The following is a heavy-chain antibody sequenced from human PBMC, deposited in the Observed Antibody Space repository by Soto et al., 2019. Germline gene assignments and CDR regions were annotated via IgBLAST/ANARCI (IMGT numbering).Heavy chain of an antibody. CDR1: GFTFSHYP. Sequence: EVQVSESGGGLVQPGGSLRLSCATSGFTFSHYPMNGVRQAPGKGLEWVSGISAGGDRTYYADSVKGRFTIFRDNSKNSVSLQMNSLRVEDTAVYYCARRVWGQGTLVTVSS. J-gene: IGHJ4*02. CDR2: ISAGGDRT. V-gene: IGHV3-23*01. CDR3: ARRV.